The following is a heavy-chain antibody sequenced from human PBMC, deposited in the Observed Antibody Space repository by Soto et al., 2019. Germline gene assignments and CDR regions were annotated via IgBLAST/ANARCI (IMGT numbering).Heavy chain of an antibody. J-gene: IGHJ4*02. CDR3: AKFPGDIVVVVAATDDY. D-gene: IGHD2-15*01. Sequence: GGSLRLSCAASGFTFSSYAMSWVRQAPGKGLEWVSAISGSGGSTYYADSVKGRFTISRDNSKNTLYLQMNSLRAEDTAVYYCAKFPGDIVVVVAATDDYWGQGTLVTVSS. CDR1: GFTFSSYA. V-gene: IGHV3-23*01. CDR2: ISGSGGST.